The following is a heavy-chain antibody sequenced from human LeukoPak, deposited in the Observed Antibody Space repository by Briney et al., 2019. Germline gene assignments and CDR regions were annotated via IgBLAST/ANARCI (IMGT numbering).Heavy chain of an antibody. V-gene: IGHV4-61*02. CDR1: GASISSGSNF. CDR3: ASTVFGVTYNWFDP. J-gene: IGHJ5*02. Sequence: SETLSLTCTVSGASISSGSNFWSWVRQPAGKALEWIGRFHTSGGTNYNPSLESRVTISVDTSKNQFSLKLTSVTAADTAVYYCASTVFGVTYNWFDPWGQGTLVTVSS. D-gene: IGHD3-3*01. CDR2: FHTSGGT.